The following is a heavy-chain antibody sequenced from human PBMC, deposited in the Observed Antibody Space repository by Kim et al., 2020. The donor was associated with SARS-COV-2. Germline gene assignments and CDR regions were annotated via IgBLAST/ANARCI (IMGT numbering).Heavy chain of an antibody. CDR2: ISAYNGNT. V-gene: IGHV1-18*04. CDR1: GYTFTSYG. J-gene: IGHJ2*01. D-gene: IGHD3-10*01. CDR3: ARASDHLWFGELLLGWYFDL. Sequence: ASVKVSCKASGYTFTSYGISWVRQAPGQGLEWMGWISAYNGNTNYAQKLQGRVTMTTDTSTSTAYMELRSLRSDDTAVYYCARASDHLWFGELLLGWYFDLWGRGTLVTVSS.